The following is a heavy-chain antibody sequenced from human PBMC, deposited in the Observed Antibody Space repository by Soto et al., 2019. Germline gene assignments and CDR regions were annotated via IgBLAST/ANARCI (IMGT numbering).Heavy chain of an antibody. CDR1: GYTFTSYA. J-gene: IGHJ6*02. CDR3: ARKTYYYDSSGYSNYYYYYYGMDV. CDR2: INAGNGNT. D-gene: IGHD3-22*01. Sequence: QVQLVQSGAEVKKPGASVKVSCKASGYTFTSYAMHWVRQAPGQRLEWRGWINAGNGNTKYSQKFQGRVTITRDTSASTAYMELSSLRSEDTAVYYCARKTYYYDSSGYSNYYYYYYGMDVWGQGTTVTVSS. V-gene: IGHV1-3*01.